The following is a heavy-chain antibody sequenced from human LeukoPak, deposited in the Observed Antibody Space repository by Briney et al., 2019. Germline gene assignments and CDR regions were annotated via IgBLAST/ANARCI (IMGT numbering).Heavy chain of an antibody. Sequence: GASVKVSCKSSGYTFIAYYMHWVRQAPGQGLEWMGWINPNSGDTNYGQKFQGRVTMTRDTSISTAYMEVSRLRSDDTAVYYCAREGSGWYGNFDYWGQGTLVTVSS. J-gene: IGHJ4*02. CDR1: GYTFIAYY. CDR3: AREGSGWYGNFDY. CDR2: INPNSGDT. D-gene: IGHD6-19*01. V-gene: IGHV1-2*02.